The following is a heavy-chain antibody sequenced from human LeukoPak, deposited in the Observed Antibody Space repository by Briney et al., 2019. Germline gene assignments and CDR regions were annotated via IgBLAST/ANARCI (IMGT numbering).Heavy chain of an antibody. CDR3: ARDREYYDSSGLFDY. CDR1: GYTFTSYY. J-gene: IGHJ4*02. V-gene: IGHV1-2*02. Sequence: GASVKLSCKASGYTFTSYYMHWVRQAPGKGLEWMGWINPNSGGTNYAQKFQGRVTMTRDTSISTAYMELSRLRSDDTAVYYCARDREYYDSSGLFDYWGQGTLVTVSS. CDR2: INPNSGGT. D-gene: IGHD3-22*01.